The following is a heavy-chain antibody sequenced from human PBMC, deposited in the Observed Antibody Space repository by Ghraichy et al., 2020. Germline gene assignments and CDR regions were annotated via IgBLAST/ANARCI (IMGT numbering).Heavy chain of an antibody. CDR2: ISGSGGST. CDR1: GFTFSSYV. Sequence: GGSLRLSCAASGFTFSSYVMSWVRQAPGKGLEWVSAISGSGGSTYYADSVKGRFTISRDNSKNTLYLQMNSLRAEDTAVYYCAKDASRGSSWPDAFDIWGQGTMVTVSS. J-gene: IGHJ3*02. CDR3: AKDASRGSSWPDAFDI. V-gene: IGHV3-23*01. D-gene: IGHD6-13*01.